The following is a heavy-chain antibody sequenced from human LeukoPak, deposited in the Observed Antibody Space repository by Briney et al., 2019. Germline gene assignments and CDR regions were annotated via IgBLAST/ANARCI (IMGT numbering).Heavy chain of an antibody. CDR1: GFTFSSYE. CDR2: ISSSGSTI. J-gene: IGHJ4*02. V-gene: IGHV3-48*03. CDR3: ARDRAVAGTENDY. D-gene: IGHD6-19*01. Sequence: PGGSLRLSCAASGFTFSSYEMNWVRQAPGKGLEWVSYISSSGSTIYYADSVKGRFTISRDNAKNSLYLQLNSLRADDTAVYYCARDRAVAGTENDYWGQGTLVTVSS.